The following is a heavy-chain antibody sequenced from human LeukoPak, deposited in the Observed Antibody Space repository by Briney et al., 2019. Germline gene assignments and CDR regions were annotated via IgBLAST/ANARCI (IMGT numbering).Heavy chain of an antibody. D-gene: IGHD3-22*01. CDR1: GFTFSSYS. J-gene: IGHJ4*02. Sequence: GGSLRLSCAASGFTFSSYSMNWVRQAPGKGLEWVSSISSSSSYIYYADSVKGRFTISRDNAKNSLYLQMNSLRAEDKAVYYCLGTYYYDSSGYYYVDYWGQGTLVTVSS. CDR3: LGTYYYDSSGYYYVDY. CDR2: ISSSSSYI. V-gene: IGHV3-21*01.